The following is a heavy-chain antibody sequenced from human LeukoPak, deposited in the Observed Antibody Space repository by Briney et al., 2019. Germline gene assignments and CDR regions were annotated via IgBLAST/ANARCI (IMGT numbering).Heavy chain of an antibody. CDR3: ATPRHYYDSSGYPQN. CDR2: INPSGGST. Sequence: ASVTVSFKASGYTFTSYYMHWGRQAPGQGLEWMGIINPSGGSTSYAQKFQGRVTMTRDTSTSTVYMELSSLRSEDTAVYYCATPRHYYDSSGYPQNWGQGTLVTVSS. V-gene: IGHV1-46*01. D-gene: IGHD3-22*01. CDR1: GYTFTSYY. J-gene: IGHJ4*02.